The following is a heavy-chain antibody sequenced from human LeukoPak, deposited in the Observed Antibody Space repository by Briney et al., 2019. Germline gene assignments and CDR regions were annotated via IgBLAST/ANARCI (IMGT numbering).Heavy chain of an antibody. CDR2: ISAYNGNT. Sequence: ASVKVSCKASGYTFTSYGISWVRQAPGQGPEWMGWISAYNGNTNYAQKLQGRVTMTTDTSTSTAYMELRSLRSDDTAVYYCARANSDCSSTSCSYYYYYYMDVWGKGTTVTISS. CDR3: ARANSDCSSTSCSYYYYYYMDV. J-gene: IGHJ6*03. D-gene: IGHD2-2*01. V-gene: IGHV1-18*01. CDR1: GYTFTSYG.